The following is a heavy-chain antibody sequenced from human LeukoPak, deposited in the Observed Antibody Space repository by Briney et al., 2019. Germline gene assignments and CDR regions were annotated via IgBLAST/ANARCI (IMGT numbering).Heavy chain of an antibody. Sequence: PGGSLRLSCTASGFNFGDYAMSWVRRAPGKGLEWVGFIRSKAYGGTAEYAASVKGRLTISRDDSKSIAYLQMNSLKTEDTAVYYCITGSYSPNFDYWGQGTLVTVSS. CDR1: GFNFGDYA. D-gene: IGHD3-10*01. CDR2: IRSKAYGGTA. CDR3: ITGSYSPNFDY. J-gene: IGHJ4*02. V-gene: IGHV3-49*04.